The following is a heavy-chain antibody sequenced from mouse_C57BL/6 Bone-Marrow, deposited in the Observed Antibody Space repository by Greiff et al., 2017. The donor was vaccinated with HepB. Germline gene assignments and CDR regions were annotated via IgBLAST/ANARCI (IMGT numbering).Heavy chain of an antibody. Sequence: DVKLQESGPGLVKPSQSLSLTCSVTGYSITSGYYWYWIRQFPGNKLEWLGYISYDGSNNYNPSLKNRISITRDTSKNQFFRKLNSVTTEDTATYCCAMRLMDYWGQGTSVTVSS. V-gene: IGHV3-6*01. D-gene: IGHD1-2*01. CDR3: AMRLMDY. CDR1: GYSITSGYY. CDR2: ISYDGSN. J-gene: IGHJ4*01.